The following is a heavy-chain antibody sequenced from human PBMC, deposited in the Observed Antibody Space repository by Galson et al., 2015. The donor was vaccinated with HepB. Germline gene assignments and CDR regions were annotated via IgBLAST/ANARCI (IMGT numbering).Heavy chain of an antibody. V-gene: IGHV3-23*01. CDR3: AKDPSGYSNYGRFLGFDH. CDR2: ISAGVGST. J-gene: IGHJ4*02. CDR1: GFTFNTYA. Sequence: SLRLSCAASGFTFNTYAMSWVRQAPGKGLEWVSGISAGVGSTYYADSVKGRFTISRDNSKNTLYLQMNSLRAEDTAEYYCAKDPSGYSNYGRFLGFDHWGQGALVTVSS. D-gene: IGHD4-11*01.